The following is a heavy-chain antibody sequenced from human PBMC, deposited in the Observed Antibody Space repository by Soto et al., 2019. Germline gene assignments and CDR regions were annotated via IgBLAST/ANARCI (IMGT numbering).Heavy chain of an antibody. CDR1: GFTFSDYY. CDR2: ISSSSSYT. V-gene: IGHV3-11*06. J-gene: IGHJ4*02. CDR3: ARDLSSSSTNYFDS. Sequence: GGSLRLSCAASGFTFSDYYMSWIRQAPGKGLEWLSYISSSSSYTNYADSVKGRFTISRDNAKNSLFLQTNSLRADDTAVYYCARDLSSSSTNYFDSWGQGTLVTVSS.